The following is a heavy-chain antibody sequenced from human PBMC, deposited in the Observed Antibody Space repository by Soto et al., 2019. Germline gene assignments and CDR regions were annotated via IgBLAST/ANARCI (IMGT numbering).Heavy chain of an antibody. Sequence: ASVKVSCKASGYTFTSYGISWVRQAPGQGLEWMGWISAYNGNTNYAQKLQGRVTMTTDTSTSTAYMELRSLRSDDTAVYYCATGPYYDILTGYYILPVDYSGQGTLVTVSS. J-gene: IGHJ4*02. CDR3: ATGPYYDILTGYYILPVDY. D-gene: IGHD3-9*01. V-gene: IGHV1-18*01. CDR2: ISAYNGNT. CDR1: GYTFTSYG.